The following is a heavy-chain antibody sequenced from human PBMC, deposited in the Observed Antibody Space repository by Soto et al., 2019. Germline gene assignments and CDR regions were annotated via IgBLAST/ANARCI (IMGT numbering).Heavy chain of an antibody. CDR1: GGSIRSSSYY. CDR2: TYYSGST. D-gene: IGHD3-10*01. CDR3: ARRYGRWSYCDY. Sequence: QLQLQESGPGVVKSSETLSLTCTVSGGSIRSSSYYWDWIRQPLGKGLEWIATTYYSGSTYYNPSLKSRVTTPVDTAEKQFSLKLSSVTAADTAVYYCARRYGRWSYCDYWGQGTLVTVSS. J-gene: IGHJ4*02. V-gene: IGHV4-39*01.